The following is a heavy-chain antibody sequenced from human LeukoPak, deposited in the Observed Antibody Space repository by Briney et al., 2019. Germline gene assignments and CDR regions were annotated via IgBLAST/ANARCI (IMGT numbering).Heavy chain of an antibody. CDR3: ARSPIPLYGMDV. CDR2: IYYSGST. V-gene: IGHV4-59*08. J-gene: IGHJ6*02. Sequence: PSETLSLTCTVSGGSISSYYWSWIRQPPGKGLEWIGYIYYSGSTNYNPSLKSRVTISVDTSENQFSLKLSSVTAADTAVYYCARSPIPLYGMDVWGQGTTVTVSS. CDR1: GGSISSYY. D-gene: IGHD2-2*02.